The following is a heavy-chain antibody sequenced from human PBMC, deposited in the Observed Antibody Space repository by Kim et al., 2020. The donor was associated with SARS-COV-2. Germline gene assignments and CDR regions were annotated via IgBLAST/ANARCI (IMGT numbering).Heavy chain of an antibody. J-gene: IGHJ3*02. V-gene: IGHV3-21*01. CDR2: ISSSSSYI. CDR1: GFTFSSYS. CDR3: ARVLRQNDAFDI. Sequence: GGSLRLSCAASGFTFSSYSMNWVRQAPGKGLEWVSSISSSSSYIYYADSVKGRFTISRDNAKNSLYLQMNSLRAEDTAVYYCARVLRQNDAFDIWGQGTMVTVSS.